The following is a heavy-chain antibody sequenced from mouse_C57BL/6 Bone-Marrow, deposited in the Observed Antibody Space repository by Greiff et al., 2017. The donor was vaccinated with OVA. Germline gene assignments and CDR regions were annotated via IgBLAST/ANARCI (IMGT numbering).Heavy chain of an antibody. J-gene: IGHJ4*01. V-gene: IGHV1-64*01. Sequence: QVQLQQPGAELVKPGASVKLSCKASGYTFTSYWMHWVKQRPGQGLEWIGMIHPNSGSTNYNEKFKSKATLTVDKSSSTAYMQLSSLTSEDSAVYYCASLPRNYAMDYWGQGTSVTVSS. CDR1: GYTFTSYW. CDR3: ASLPRNYAMDY. CDR2: IHPNSGST. D-gene: IGHD2-1*01.